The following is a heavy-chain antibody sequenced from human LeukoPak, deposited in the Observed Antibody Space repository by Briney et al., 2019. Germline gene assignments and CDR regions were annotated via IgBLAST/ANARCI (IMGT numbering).Heavy chain of an antibody. CDR3: ARNGDGLHY. CDR1: GYTFTGHE. V-gene: IGHV1-2*02. J-gene: IGHJ4*02. CDR2: IHPNTGGT. Sequence: ASVKVSCKASGYTFTGHEIFWVRQAPGQGLEYMGWIHPNTGGTNYAQKFQGRVTMTRDTTINTAYMELSSLTSDDTAVYYCARNGDGLHYWGQGTPVTVSP. D-gene: IGHD3-16*01.